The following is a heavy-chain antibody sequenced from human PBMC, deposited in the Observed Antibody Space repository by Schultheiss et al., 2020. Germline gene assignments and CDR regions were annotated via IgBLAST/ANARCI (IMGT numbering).Heavy chain of an antibody. CDR1: GFTFSSYS. V-gene: IGHV3-30*03. J-gene: IGHJ4*02. CDR2: ISYDGSNK. D-gene: IGHD3-10*01. CDR3: ARGRPLVRGVMISDY. Sequence: GESLKISCAASGFTFSSYSMNWVRQAPGKGLEWVAVISYDGSNKYYADSVKGRFTISRDNSKNTLYLQMNSLRAEDTAVYYCARGRPLVRGVMISDYWGQGTLVTVSS.